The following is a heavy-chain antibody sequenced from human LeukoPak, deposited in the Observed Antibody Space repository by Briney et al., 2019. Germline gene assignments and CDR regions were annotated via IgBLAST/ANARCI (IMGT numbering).Heavy chain of an antibody. CDR3: ASGPKSRPTTALLTTYYFDY. CDR2: ISYRGST. Sequence: SETLSLTCSVSGGSISSSGYSWGWIRQPPGKGLEWIGIISYRGSTNYNPSLKSRVTISVDTSKNQFSLKLSSVTAADTAVYYCASGPKSRPTTALLTTYYFDYWGQGTLVTVSS. J-gene: IGHJ4*02. D-gene: IGHD4-11*01. CDR1: GGSISSSGYS. V-gene: IGHV4-39*07.